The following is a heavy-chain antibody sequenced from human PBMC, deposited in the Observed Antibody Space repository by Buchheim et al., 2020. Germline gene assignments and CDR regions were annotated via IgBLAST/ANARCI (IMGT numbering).Heavy chain of an antibody. CDR2: IKHDGSEK. CDR1: GFTFGSFY. D-gene: IGHD5-18*01. V-gene: IGHV3-7*01. J-gene: IGHJ4*02. CDR3: ARGGYPRFYFDY. Sequence: EVQLVESGGGLVQPGGSLRLSCAASGFTFGSFYMSWVRQASGRGLEWVANIKHDGSEKYYVDSVKGRFTISRDNAKNSLYLQMNSLRAEDTAVYYCARGGYPRFYFDYWGQGTL.